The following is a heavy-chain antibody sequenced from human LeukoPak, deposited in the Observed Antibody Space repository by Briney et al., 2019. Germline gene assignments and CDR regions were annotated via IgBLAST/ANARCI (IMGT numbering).Heavy chain of an antibody. CDR1: GFTFSSYW. V-gene: IGHV3-7*03. Sequence: GGSLRLSCAASGFTFSSYWMSWVRQAPGKGLEWVANINQDGSEKYYADSVKGRFTISRDNAKNSLYLQMNSLGAEDTAVYYCAATLDPFDYWGQGTLVTVSS. J-gene: IGHJ4*02. CDR3: AATLDPFDY. D-gene: IGHD3-16*02. CDR2: INQDGSEK.